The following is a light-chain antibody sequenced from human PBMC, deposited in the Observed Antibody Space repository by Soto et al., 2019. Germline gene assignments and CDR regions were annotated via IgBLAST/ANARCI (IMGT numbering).Light chain of an antibody. CDR1: QSIYRY. J-gene: IGKJ5*01. CDR3: QQSHSTPIT. V-gene: IGKV1-39*01. CDR2: AAS. Sequence: DIQMTQSPSSLSASVGETVTITCRASQSIYRYLNWYQQKPGQAPKLLIYAASSLQSGVAPRFSGSRSGTDFTLTINSLQPEDFATYYCQQSHSTPITFGQGTRLEIK.